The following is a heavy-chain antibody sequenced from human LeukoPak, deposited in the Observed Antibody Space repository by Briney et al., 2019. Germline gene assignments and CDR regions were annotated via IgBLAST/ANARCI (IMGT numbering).Heavy chain of an antibody. Sequence: ASVKVSCKASGYTFTSYDINWVRQATGQGLEWMGWMNPNSGNTGYAQKFQGRVTITADESTSTAYMELSSLRSEDTAVYYCARSGELLSSKFDYWGQGTLVTVSS. CDR3: ARSGELLSSKFDY. V-gene: IGHV1-8*03. D-gene: IGHD3-10*01. J-gene: IGHJ4*02. CDR1: GYTFTSYD. CDR2: MNPNSGNT.